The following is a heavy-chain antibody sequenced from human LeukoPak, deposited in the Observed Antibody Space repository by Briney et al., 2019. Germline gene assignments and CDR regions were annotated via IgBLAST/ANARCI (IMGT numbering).Heavy chain of an antibody. D-gene: IGHD2-2*01. Sequence: GGSLRLSCAASGFTVSSNYMSWVRQAPGKGLEWGSVIYSGGSTYYADSVKGQFTISRDNSKTTLYLQMNSLRAEDTAVYYCARGIPYQLLGAYFDYWGQGTLVTVSS. CDR2: IYSGGST. CDR3: ARGIPYQLLGAYFDY. V-gene: IGHV3-53*01. CDR1: GFTVSSNY. J-gene: IGHJ4*02.